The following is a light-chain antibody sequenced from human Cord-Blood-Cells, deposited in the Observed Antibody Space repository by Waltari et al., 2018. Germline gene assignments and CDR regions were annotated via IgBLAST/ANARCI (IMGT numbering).Light chain of an antibody. CDR1: SSDVGRSNL. CDR2: EGS. CDR3: CSYAGSSTWV. V-gene: IGLV2-23*01. Sequence: QSALTQPASVSGSPGQSLTLSCTGTSSDVGRSNLVSWYQQHPGKAPKLMIYEGSKRPAGVSNRFSGSKSGNTASLTISGLQAEDEADYYCCSYAGSSTWVFGGGTKLTVL. J-gene: IGLJ3*02.